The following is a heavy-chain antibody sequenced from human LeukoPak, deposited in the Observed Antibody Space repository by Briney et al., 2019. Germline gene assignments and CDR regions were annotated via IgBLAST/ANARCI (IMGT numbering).Heavy chain of an antibody. J-gene: IGHJ4*02. V-gene: IGHV4-59*12. D-gene: IGHD6-19*01. CDR3: ARDRGAVAGWDY. Sequence: SETLSLTCTVSGGSISSYYWSWIRQPPGKGLEWIGYIYYSGSTNYNPSLKSRVTMSVDTSKNQFSLQLSSVTAADTAVYYCARDRGAVAGWDYWGQGTLVTVSS. CDR2: IYYSGST. CDR1: GGSISSYY.